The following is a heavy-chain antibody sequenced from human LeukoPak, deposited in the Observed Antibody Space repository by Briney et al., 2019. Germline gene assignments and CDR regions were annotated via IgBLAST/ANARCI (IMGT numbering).Heavy chain of an antibody. CDR2: IIPILSQS. V-gene: IGHV1-69*11. J-gene: IGHJ3*01. Sequence: SVKVSCKASGGTFSTYPINWVRQAPGQGLEWMGRIIPILSQSNYAQKFQDTVSITADEFTDTAYMELSSLRSEDMAVYYCATGTSYRDSFDVWGQGTMVTVSS. CDR3: ATGTSYRDSFDV. D-gene: IGHD3/OR15-3a*01. CDR1: GGTFSTYP.